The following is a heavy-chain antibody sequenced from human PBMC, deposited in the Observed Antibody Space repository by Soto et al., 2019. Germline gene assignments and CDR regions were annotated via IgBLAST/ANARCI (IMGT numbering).Heavy chain of an antibody. V-gene: IGHV5-51*01. CDR3: ARRSYYDSSGYLPYYGMDV. Sequence: GESLKISCKGSGYSFTSYWIGWVRQMPGKGLEWMGIIYPGDSDTRYSLSFQGQVTISADKSISTAYLQWSSLKASDTAMYYCARRSYYDSSGYLPYYGMDVWGQGTTVTLSS. J-gene: IGHJ6*02. CDR1: GYSFTSYW. D-gene: IGHD3-22*01. CDR2: IYPGDSDT.